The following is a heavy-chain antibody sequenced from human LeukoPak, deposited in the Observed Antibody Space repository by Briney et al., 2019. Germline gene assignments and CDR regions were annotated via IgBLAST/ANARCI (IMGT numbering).Heavy chain of an antibody. J-gene: IGHJ4*02. CDR3: ARDGTWGRYYYDSTGYDYYFDY. Sequence: ASVKVSCKASGYTFTSYGISWVRQAPGQGLEWTGWISTYNGNTNYAQKLQGRVTMTTDTSTSTAYMELRSLRSDDTAVYYCARDGTWGRYYYDSTGYDYYFDYWGQGTLVTVSS. V-gene: IGHV1-18*01. CDR2: ISTYNGNT. CDR1: GYTFTSYG. D-gene: IGHD3-22*01.